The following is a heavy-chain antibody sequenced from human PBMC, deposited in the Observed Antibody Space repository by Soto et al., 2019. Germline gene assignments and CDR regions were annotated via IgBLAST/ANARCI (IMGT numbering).Heavy chain of an antibody. CDR1: GGSFSGYY. J-gene: IGHJ4*02. D-gene: IGHD2-2*01. V-gene: IGHV4-34*01. Sequence: SETLSLTCAVYGGSFSGYYWSWIRQPPGKGLEWIGEINHSGSTNYNPSLKSRVTISVDTSKNQFSLKLSSVTAADTAVYYCARGVRRYCSSTSCYSNLLYFDYWGQGTLVTVS. CDR3: ARGVRRYCSSTSCYSNLLYFDY. CDR2: INHSGST.